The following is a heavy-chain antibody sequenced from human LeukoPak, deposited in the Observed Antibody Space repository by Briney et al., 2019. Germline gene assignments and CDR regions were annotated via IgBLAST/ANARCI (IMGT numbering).Heavy chain of an antibody. CDR2: ISGSSSTI. J-gene: IGHJ4*02. CDR1: RFTFSDYY. V-gene: IGHV3-11*04. CDR3: ARDGNYYDSSGWGHDQFDY. Sequence: PGGSLRLSCAASRFTFSDYYMSWIRQAPGKGLEWVSYISGSSSTIYYADSVKGRFTISRDNAKNSLYLQMNSLRAEDPAVYYCARDGNYYDSSGWGHDQFDYWGQGTLVTVSS. D-gene: IGHD3-22*01.